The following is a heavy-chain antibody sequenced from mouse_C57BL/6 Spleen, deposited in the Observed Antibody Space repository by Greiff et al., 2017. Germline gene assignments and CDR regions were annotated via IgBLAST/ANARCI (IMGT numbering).Heavy chain of an antibody. CDR3: ARKVENWGGNFDY. D-gene: IGHD1-3*01. V-gene: IGHV1-50*01. Sequence: QVQLQQPGAELVKPGASVKLSCKASGYTFTSYWMQWVKQRPGQGLEWIGEIDPSDSYTNYNQKFKGKATLTVETSSSTAYMQLSSQTSEDSAVYYCARKVENWGGNFDYWGQGTTLTVSS. CDR2: IDPSDSYT. CDR1: GYTFTSYW. J-gene: IGHJ2*01.